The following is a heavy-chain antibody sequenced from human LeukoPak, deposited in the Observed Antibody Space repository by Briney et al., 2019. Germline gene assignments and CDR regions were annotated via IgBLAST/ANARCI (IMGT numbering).Heavy chain of an antibody. Sequence: TSRTLSLTCAISGDSVSTNSVAWNWIRQSPSRGLEWLGRTSYRSKWYNDYAVSVKSRITITPDTSKNQFSLQLNSVTPEDTAVYYCAREAEITRFDYWGQGTLVTVSS. CDR3: AREAEITRFDY. V-gene: IGHV6-1*01. J-gene: IGHJ4*02. CDR1: GDSVSTNSVA. D-gene: IGHD5-24*01. CDR2: TSYRSKWYN.